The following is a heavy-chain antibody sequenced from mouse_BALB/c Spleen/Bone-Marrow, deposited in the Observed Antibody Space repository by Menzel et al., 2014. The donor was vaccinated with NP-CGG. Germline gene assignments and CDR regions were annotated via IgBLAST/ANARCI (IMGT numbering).Heavy chain of an antibody. V-gene: IGHV1-22*01. J-gene: IGHJ2*01. Sequence: EAQRAESGPELVKPGASVKISCKTSGYTFTDYTLHWVKQSHGKSLEWIGGVNPNIGGTSYNQKFKGKASLTVNKSSTTAYMELRSLTSEDSAVYYCARGRWYYWGQGTTLTVSS. CDR3: ARGRWYY. CDR2: VNPNIGGT. CDR1: GYTFTDYT. D-gene: IGHD2-3*01.